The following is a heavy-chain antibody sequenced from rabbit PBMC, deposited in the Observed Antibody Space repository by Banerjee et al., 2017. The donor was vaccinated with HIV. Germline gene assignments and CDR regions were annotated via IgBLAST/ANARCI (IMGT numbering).Heavy chain of an antibody. CDR2: INTGSGST. CDR3: ARDQTGGHVYMDYFKL. V-gene: IGHV1S40*01. D-gene: IGHD7-1*01. J-gene: IGHJ4*01. CDR1: GFSLSSSYN. Sequence: QSLEESGGDLVKPGASLTLTCTASGFSLSSSYNMCWVRQAPGKGLEWIGCINTGSGSTWYASWAKGRFTISKTSSTTVTLQMTSLTAADTATYFCARDQTGGHVYMDYFKLWGQGTLVTVS.